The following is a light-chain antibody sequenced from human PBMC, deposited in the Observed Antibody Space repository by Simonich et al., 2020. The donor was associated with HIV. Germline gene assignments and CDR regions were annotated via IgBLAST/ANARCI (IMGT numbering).Light chain of an antibody. J-gene: IGKJ3*01. Sequence: AIRMTQSPSSLSASTGDRVTITCRASQGISSYLAWYQQKPGKAPKLLIYAASTLRSGVPSRFSGSGSGTDFTLTISRLQSEDFATYYCQQYYSYPPTFGPGTKVDIK. CDR1: QGISSY. CDR2: AAS. CDR3: QQYYSYPPT. V-gene: IGKV1-8*01.